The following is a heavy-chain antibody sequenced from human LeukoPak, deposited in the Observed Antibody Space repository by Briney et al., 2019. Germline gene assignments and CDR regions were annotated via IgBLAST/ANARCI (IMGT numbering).Heavy chain of an antibody. V-gene: IGHV3-33*01. Sequence: PGGSLRLSCAASGFTFSSYGMHWVRQAPGKGLEWVAVIWYDGSNKYYADSVKGRFTISRDNSKNTLYLQMNSLRAEDTAVYYCARDYDSSGPDYWSQGTLVTVSS. CDR3: ARDYDSSGPDY. CDR1: GFTFSSYG. D-gene: IGHD3-22*01. J-gene: IGHJ4*02. CDR2: IWYDGSNK.